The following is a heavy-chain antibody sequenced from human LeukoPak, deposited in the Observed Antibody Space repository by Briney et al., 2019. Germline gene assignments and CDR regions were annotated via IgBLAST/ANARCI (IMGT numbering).Heavy chain of an antibody. CDR2: ISSSSSTI. CDR3: ARDRERTSWNAFDI. CDR1: GFTFSSYS. V-gene: IGHV3-48*04. D-gene: IGHD1-1*01. Sequence: GGSLRLSCAASGFTFSSYSMNWVRQAPGKGLEWVSYISSSSSTIYYADSVKGRFTISRDNAKNSLYLQMNSLRAEDTAVYYCARDRERTSWNAFDIWGQGTMVTVSS. J-gene: IGHJ3*02.